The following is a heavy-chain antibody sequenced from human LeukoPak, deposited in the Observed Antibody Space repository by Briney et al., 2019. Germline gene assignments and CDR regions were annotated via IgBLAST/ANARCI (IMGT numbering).Heavy chain of an antibody. V-gene: IGHV3-30-3*01. CDR2: ISYDGSNK. CDR1: GFTFSSYA. CDR3: GRRFDY. Sequence: GRSLRLSCAASGFTFSSYAMHGVRQAPGKGLEWVAVISYDGSNKYYADSVKGRFTISRDNSKNTLYLQMNSLRAEDTAVYYCGRRFDYWGQGTLVTVSS. J-gene: IGHJ4*02.